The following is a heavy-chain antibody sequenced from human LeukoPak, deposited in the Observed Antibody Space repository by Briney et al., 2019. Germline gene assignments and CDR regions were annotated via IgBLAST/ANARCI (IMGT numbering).Heavy chain of an antibody. J-gene: IGHJ3*02. CDR3: AKDPGFRPHYNAFDI. Sequence: GGSLRLSCAASGFTFSSYAMSWVRKAPGKGLERVTAISGSGGSTYYADSVKGRFTISRDNSKNTLYLQMNSLRAEDTAVYYCAKDPGFRPHYNAFDIWGQGTMVTVSS. D-gene: IGHD3-10*01. CDR1: GFTFSSYA. CDR2: ISGSGGST. V-gene: IGHV3-23*01.